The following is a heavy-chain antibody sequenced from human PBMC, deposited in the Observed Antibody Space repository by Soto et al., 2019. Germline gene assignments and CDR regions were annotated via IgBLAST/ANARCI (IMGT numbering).Heavy chain of an antibody. J-gene: IGHJ5*02. V-gene: IGHV4-38-2*01. CDR2: IYHSGST. CDR1: GYSISSGYY. D-gene: IGHD2-2*01. CDR3: ASLNQLIENWFAP. Sequence: SETLSLTCAVSGYSISSGYYWGWIRQPPAKGLEWIGSIYHSGSTYYNPSLKSRVTISVDTSKNQCSLKLSPVTAADTAVYYCASLNQLIENWFAPWGQRTLVTLSS.